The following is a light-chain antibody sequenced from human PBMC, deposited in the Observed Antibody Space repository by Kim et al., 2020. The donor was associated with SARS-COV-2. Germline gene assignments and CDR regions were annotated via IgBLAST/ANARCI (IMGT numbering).Light chain of an antibody. J-gene: IGKJ4*01. CDR2: AAS. Sequence: ASTGDRVTITCRASQGISSYLAWYQQKPGKAPKLLIYAASTLQSGVPSRFSGSGSGTDFTLTISCLQSEDFATDYCQQYYSYPFTFGGGTKVDIK. CDR3: QQYYSYPFT. CDR1: QGISSY. V-gene: IGKV1-8*01.